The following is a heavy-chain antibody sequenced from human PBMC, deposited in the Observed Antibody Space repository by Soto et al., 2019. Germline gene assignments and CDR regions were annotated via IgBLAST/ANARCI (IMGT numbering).Heavy chain of an antibody. Sequence: SGGSLRLSCAASGFTFSSYAMSWVRQAPGKGLEWVSAISGSGGSTYYADSVKGRFTISRDNSKNTLYLQMNSLRAEDTAVYYCAKDQIAARPSPRYYYGMDVWGQGTTVTVSS. D-gene: IGHD6-6*01. V-gene: IGHV3-23*01. CDR1: GFTFSSYA. CDR2: ISGSGGST. CDR3: AKDQIAARPSPRYYYGMDV. J-gene: IGHJ6*02.